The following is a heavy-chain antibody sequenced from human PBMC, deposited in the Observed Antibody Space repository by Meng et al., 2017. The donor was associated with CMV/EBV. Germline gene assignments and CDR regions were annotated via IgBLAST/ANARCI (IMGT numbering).Heavy chain of an antibody. CDR2: IIPILGIA. CDR1: GGTFSSYT. D-gene: IGHD3-22*01. CDR3: AREGGYDSSGGYFDY. J-gene: IGHJ4*02. Sequence: SGGTFSSYTNSLVRQAPGQGLEWMGRIIPILGIANYAQKFQGRVTITADKSTSTAYMELSSLRSEDTAVYYCAREGGYDSSGGYFDYWGQGTLVTVSS. V-gene: IGHV1-69*04.